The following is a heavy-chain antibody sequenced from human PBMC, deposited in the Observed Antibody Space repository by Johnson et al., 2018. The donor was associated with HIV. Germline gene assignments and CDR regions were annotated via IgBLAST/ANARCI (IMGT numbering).Heavy chain of an antibody. D-gene: IGHD2-8*01. V-gene: IGHV3-30-3*01. CDR2: ISFDGTNK. J-gene: IGHJ3*01. CDR3: VRGSLTDDSFAD. Sequence: QVQLVESGGGVVQPGRSLRLSCAASGFTFSHFALHWVRQAPGKGLEWVAIISFDGTNKHYGDSVRGRFTVSRDNSKNTLSLQMNSLTTEDTAIYYCVRGSLTDDSFADWGQGTMVLVSS. CDR1: GFTFSHFA.